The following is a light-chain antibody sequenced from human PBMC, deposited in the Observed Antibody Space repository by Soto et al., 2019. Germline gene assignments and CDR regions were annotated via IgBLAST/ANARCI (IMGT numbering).Light chain of an antibody. J-gene: IGLJ1*01. V-gene: IGLV2-11*01. CDR1: SSDVGGYNY. CDR2: DVN. CDR3: CSYAGRYTPYV. Sequence: QSVLDQPASVSGSPGQSITISCTGTSSDVGGYNYVSWYQQHPGKAPKLMIYDVNKRPSGFPDRFSGSKSGNTASLTISGLQPEDEGAYYCCSYAGRYTPYVFGTGTKITVL.